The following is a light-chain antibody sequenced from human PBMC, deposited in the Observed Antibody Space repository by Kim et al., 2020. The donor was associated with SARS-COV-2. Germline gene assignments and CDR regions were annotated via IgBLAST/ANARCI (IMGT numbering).Light chain of an antibody. Sequence: SYEVTQPPSVSVAPGKTARITCGGNNIDSKSVHWYQQQPGQAPVLVIYYDSDRPSGIPERFSGSSSENTATLTISRVEAGDEADYYCQVWDGSSDLPVFGRGTQLTVL. CDR1: NIDSKS. CDR3: QVWDGSSDLPV. V-gene: IGLV3-21*04. CDR2: YDS. J-gene: IGLJ3*02.